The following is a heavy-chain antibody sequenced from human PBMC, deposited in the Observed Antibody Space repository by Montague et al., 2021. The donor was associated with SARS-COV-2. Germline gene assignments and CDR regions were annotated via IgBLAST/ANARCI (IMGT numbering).Heavy chain of an antibody. J-gene: IGHJ4*02. V-gene: IGHV4-31*03. CDR3: ARAVETTVVTHFDY. D-gene: IGHD4-23*01. Sequence: LSLTCTVSGGSISSGGYYWSWIRQHPGKGLAWIGYIYYSGSAYYNPSLKSRVTISVDTSKNQFSLKLTSVTAADTAVYYCARAVETTVVTHFDYWGQGTLVTVSS. CDR1: GGSISSGGYY. CDR2: IYYSGSA.